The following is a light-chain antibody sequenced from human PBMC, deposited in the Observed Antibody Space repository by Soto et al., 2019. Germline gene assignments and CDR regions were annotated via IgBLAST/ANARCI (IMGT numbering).Light chain of an antibody. J-gene: IGKJ2*01. Sequence: VVLTQSPGTLSLSPGERATLSCRASQSINSNYLAWYQQKPGQAPRLVIFGASRKATGIPDRFSGSGSGTDFTLTISRLGPEDFAVYYCQQYGSSLYTFGQGTKVEIK. CDR2: GAS. CDR1: QSINSNY. CDR3: QQYGSSLYT. V-gene: IGKV3-20*01.